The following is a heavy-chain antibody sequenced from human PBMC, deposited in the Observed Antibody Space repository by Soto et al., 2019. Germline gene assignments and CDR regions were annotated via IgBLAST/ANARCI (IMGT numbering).Heavy chain of an antibody. J-gene: IGHJ6*02. D-gene: IGHD6-19*01. Sequence: GGSLRLSCAASGFTFSSYGMHWVRQAPGKGLEWVAVISYDGSNKYYADSVKGRFTISRDNSKNTLLLQMNSLRAEETAVYYCAKATSRRRGLDDYYYYGMDVWGQGTTVTVSS. CDR1: GFTFSSYG. CDR3: AKATSRRRGLDDYYYYGMDV. V-gene: IGHV3-30*18. CDR2: ISYDGSNK.